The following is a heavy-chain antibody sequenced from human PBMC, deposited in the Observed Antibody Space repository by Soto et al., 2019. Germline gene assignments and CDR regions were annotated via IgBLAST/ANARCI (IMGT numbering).Heavy chain of an antibody. CDR3: ASSRSSSLPGNLDY. J-gene: IGHJ4*02. V-gene: IGHV1-8*01. CDR2: MNPNSGNT. D-gene: IGHD6-6*01. Sequence: ASVKVSCKASGYTFTSYDINWVRQATGQGLEWMGWMNPNSGNTGYSHKSQGRVSMTRNTSISTAYMELSSLRSEDTAVYYCASSRSSSLPGNLDYWGQGSLVTVSS. CDR1: GYTFTSYD.